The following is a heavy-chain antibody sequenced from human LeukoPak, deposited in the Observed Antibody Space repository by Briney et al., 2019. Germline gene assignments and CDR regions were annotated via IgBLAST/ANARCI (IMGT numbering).Heavy chain of an antibody. CDR2: ISAYNGNT. V-gene: IGHV1-18*01. CDR1: GYTFTSYG. CDR3: ARAGLGYCSSTSCTYYYYGMDV. Sequence: ASVKVSCKASGYTFTSYGTSWVRQAPGQGLEWMGWISAYNGNTNYAQKLQGRVTMTTDTSTSTAYMELRSLRSDDTAVYYCARAGLGYCSSTSCTYYYYGMDVWGQGTTVTVSS. J-gene: IGHJ6*02. D-gene: IGHD2-2*01.